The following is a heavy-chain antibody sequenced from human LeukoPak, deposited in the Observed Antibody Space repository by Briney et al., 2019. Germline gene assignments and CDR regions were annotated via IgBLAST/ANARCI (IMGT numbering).Heavy chain of an antibody. CDR3: ARQGDVAWFDP. V-gene: IGHV4-4*07. CDR2: IYASGST. Sequence: SETLSLTCTVSGGSISSYYWSWIRQPAGKGLEWIGRIYASGSTAYNPSLKSRVTISIDTSKNQFSLRLTSVTAADTAVYYCARQGDVAWFDPWGQGTLVTVSS. CDR1: GGSISSYY. J-gene: IGHJ5*02. D-gene: IGHD1-26*01.